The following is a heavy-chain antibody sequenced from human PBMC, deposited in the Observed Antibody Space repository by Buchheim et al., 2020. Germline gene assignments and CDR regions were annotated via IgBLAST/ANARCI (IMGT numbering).Heavy chain of an antibody. CDR2: IRSDGSET. J-gene: IGHJ6*02. Sequence: EVRLVESGGGLVRPEDSLRLSCGASGFLFSTYWMYWVRQVPGKGLVWVSRIRSDGSETNYADSVRGRFAVSRDNARSTLFLQMNSLRVEDTGVYFCARGYNFGYNYYYGMDVWGRGT. D-gene: IGHD5-12*01. CDR3: ARGYNFGYNYYYGMDV. V-gene: IGHV3-74*01. CDR1: GFLFSTYW.